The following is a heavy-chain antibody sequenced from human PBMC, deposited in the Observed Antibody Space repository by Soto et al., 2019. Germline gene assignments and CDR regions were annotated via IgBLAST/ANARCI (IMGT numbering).Heavy chain of an antibody. CDR3: ARGEQQLATFDS. CDR2: ISNSGST. V-gene: IGHV4-59*01. J-gene: IGHJ4*02. Sequence: QVQLQESGPGLVKPSETLSLTCTVSGGSISTSYWTWIRQPPGMGLEWIGYISNSGSTNCNPSLRSRVTLSVDTSKNQFSLKLISVTAADTAVYYCARGEQQLATFDSWGQGTLVTVSS. CDR1: GGSISTSY. D-gene: IGHD1-1*01.